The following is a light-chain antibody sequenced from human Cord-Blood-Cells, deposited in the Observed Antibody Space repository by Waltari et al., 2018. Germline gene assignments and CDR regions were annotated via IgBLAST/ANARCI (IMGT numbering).Light chain of an antibody. Sequence: QSALTQPASVSGSPGQSITISCPGTSSDVGGDNLVTCYQQHPGKSPNLMIYEVSQRPSVVSNRFSGSESGNTASLTSSGLQAEDEADYYCCSYAVSSTFVVFGGGTKLTVL. CDR1: SSDVGGDNL. CDR2: EVS. V-gene: IGLV2-23*02. CDR3: CSYAVSSTFVV. J-gene: IGLJ2*01.